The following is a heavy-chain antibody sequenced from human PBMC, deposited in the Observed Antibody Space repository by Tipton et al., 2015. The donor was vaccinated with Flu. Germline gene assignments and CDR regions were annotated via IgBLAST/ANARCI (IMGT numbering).Heavy chain of an antibody. J-gene: IGHJ5*01. CDR3: ARRDFSNYVSEPRNWFDF. CDR2: IHQTGNT. D-gene: IGHD4-11*01. CDR1: GGSIGSYY. Sequence: TLSLTCTVSGGSIGSYYWNWIRQPPGKGLEWIGNIHQTGNTYYNLSLRSRVTISVARSKNQFSLRLTSVTAEDTATYYCARRDFSNYVSEPRNWFDFWGQGTLVTVSS. V-gene: IGHV4-59*08.